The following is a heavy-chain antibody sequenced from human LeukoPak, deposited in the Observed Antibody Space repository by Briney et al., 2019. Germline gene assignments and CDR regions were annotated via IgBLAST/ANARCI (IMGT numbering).Heavy chain of an antibody. CDR1: GGSLSSSNW. CDR2: IYHSGST. V-gene: IGHV4-4*02. CDR3: ARADILTGYYPYYFDY. J-gene: IGHJ4*02. Sequence: SETLSLTCAVSGGSLSSSNWWSWVRKPPGKGLEWIGEIYHSGSTNYNPSLKSRVTISVDKSKNQFSLKLSSVTAADTAVYYCARADILTGYYPYYFDYWGQGTLVTVSS. D-gene: IGHD3-9*01.